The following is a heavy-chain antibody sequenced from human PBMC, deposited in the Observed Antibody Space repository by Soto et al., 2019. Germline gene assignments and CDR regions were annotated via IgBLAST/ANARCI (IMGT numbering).Heavy chain of an antibody. V-gene: IGHV4-34*01. CDR3: HYDSSGYIDY. J-gene: IGHJ4*02. D-gene: IGHD3-22*01. CDR2: INHSGST. CDR1: GGSFSGYY. Sequence: PSETRSLICAVYGGSFSGYYWSWIRQPPGKGLEWIGEINHSGSTNYNPSLKSRVTISVDTSKNQFSLKLSSVTAADTAVYYCHYDSSGYIDYWGQGTLVTVSS.